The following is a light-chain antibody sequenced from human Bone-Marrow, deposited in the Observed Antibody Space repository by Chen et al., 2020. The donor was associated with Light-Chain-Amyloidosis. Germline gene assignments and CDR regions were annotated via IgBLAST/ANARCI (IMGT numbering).Light chain of an antibody. CDR1: NIGSTS. J-gene: IGLJ3*02. CDR2: DDS. V-gene: IGLV3-21*02. CDR3: QVWDRSSDRPV. Sequence: SYVVTPPSSVSVAPGQTATIARGGNNIGSTSVHWYQQTPGQAPLLVVYDDSDRPSGIPERLSGSNSGNTATLTISRVEAGDEADYYCQVWDRSSDRPVFGGGTKLTVL.